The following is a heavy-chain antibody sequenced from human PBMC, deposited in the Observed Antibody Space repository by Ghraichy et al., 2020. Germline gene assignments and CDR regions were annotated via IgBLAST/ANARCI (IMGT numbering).Heavy chain of an antibody. Sequence: SETLSLTCAVYGGSFSGYFWSWIRQPPGKGLEWIGEINHSGGTNYSPSLKSRITISVDTSKNQFSLKLNSVTAADTAVYYCARGPGYRLELTNRRYYSDSWGQGTLVSVSS. CDR2: INHSGGT. D-gene: IGHD5-12*01. CDR3: ARGPGYRLELTNRRYYSDS. V-gene: IGHV4-34*01. J-gene: IGHJ4*02. CDR1: GGSFSGYF.